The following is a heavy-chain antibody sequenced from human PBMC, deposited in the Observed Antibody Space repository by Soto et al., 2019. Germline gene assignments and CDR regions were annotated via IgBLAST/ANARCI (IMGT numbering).Heavy chain of an antibody. CDR2: IDSSGDTI. J-gene: IGHJ4*02. CDR1: GCTFSDYS. Sequence: QVQLVESGGGLVKPGGSLRLSCAASGCTFSDYSMIWIRQAPGKGLEWVSYIDSSGDTIYYADSVKGRFAISRDNAKNSLFLQMYSLRAQDTATYYCARESYYYESGGPSDHWGQGVLVTVSS. V-gene: IGHV3-11*01. D-gene: IGHD3-22*01. CDR3: ARESYYYESGGPSDH.